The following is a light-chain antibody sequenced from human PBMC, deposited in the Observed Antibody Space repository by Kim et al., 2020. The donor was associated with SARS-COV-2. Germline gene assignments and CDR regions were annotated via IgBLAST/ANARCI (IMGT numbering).Light chain of an antibody. CDR2: DDK. Sequence: NFMLTQPHAVSESPGKTVTISCTRSSGSIASNFVHWYQQRPGSAPTTVIYDDKQRPSGVPDRFSGSIDSSSNSAALTISGLQTEDEADYYCQSYDASVIFGGATQLTVL. CDR1: SGSIASNF. V-gene: IGLV6-57*04. CDR3: QSYDASVI. J-gene: IGLJ2*01.